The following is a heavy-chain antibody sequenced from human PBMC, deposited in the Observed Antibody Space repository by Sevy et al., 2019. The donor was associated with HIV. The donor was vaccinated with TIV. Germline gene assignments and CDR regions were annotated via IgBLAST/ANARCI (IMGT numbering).Heavy chain of an antibody. J-gene: IGHJ3*02. CDR1: GFSFDDYT. V-gene: IGHV3-20*04. D-gene: IGHD3-3*01. CDR2: ITWNGDST. CDR3: ARDRRGYFHKSGYLISDAFDI. Sequence: GGSLRLSCAASGFSFDDYTMNWVRQAPGKGLEWVSGITWNGDSTAYAESVEGRFTVSRENDKSSLNPQMDSLRAEDTAVYYCARDRRGYFHKSGYLISDAFDIWGQGTMVTVSS.